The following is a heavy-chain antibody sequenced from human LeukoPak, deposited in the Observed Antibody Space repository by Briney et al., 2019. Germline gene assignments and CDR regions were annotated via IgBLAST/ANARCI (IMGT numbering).Heavy chain of an antibody. CDR2: IYTSGST. D-gene: IGHD3-22*01. CDR1: GGSISTYY. V-gene: IGHV4-4*07. J-gene: IGHJ3*02. Sequence: PSETLSLTCTVSGGSISTYYWSWIRQPAGKGLEWIGRIYTSGSTNYNPSLKSRVTMSVDTSKNRFSLKLSSVTAADTAVYYCARVDYYDSSGYYIHDAFDIWGQGTMVTVSS. CDR3: ARVDYYDSSGYYIHDAFDI.